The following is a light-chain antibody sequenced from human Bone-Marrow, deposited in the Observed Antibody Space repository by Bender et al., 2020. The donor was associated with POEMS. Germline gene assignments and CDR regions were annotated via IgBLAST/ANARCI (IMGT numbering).Light chain of an antibody. J-gene: IGLJ3*02. CDR3: QSYDNSLGGWV. Sequence: QSVLTQPPSVSGAPGQRVTISCTGSSSNTGSGYDINWYQHLPVTAPKLLIYGYNNRPSGFPDRFSGSKSGTSASLAITGLQAEDEGDYYCQSYDNSLGGWVFGGGTKLTVL. V-gene: IGLV1-40*01. CDR2: GYN. CDR1: SSNTGSGYD.